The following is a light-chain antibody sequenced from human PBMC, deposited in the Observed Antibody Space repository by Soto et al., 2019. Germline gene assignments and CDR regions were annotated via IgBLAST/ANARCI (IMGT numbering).Light chain of an antibody. CDR1: QSVSNNY. J-gene: IGKJ4*01. CDR2: GAS. Sequence: EIVLTQSPGTLSLSPGERATLSCRASQSVSNNYLAWYQQKPGQAPRLHIYGASRRATGIPDRFSGSGSGTDFTLTISRLEPEDFAVYSCQQYGSSPLTFGGGTKVAIK. V-gene: IGKV3-20*01. CDR3: QQYGSSPLT.